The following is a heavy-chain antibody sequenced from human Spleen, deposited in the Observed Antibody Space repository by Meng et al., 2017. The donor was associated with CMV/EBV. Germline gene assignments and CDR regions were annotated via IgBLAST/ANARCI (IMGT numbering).Heavy chain of an antibody. CDR1: GFTFSSYA. Sequence: GESLKISCAASGFTFSSYAMHWVRQAPGKGLEYVSAIDNNGGSTDYADSVKGRLTISRDNSKNTLYLQMDSLRTEDMAVYYCARDAYTMAWGYYGLDVWGQGTTVTVSS. CDR2: IDNNGGST. J-gene: IGHJ6*02. V-gene: IGHV3-64*02. D-gene: IGHD3-16*01. CDR3: ARDAYTMAWGYYGLDV.